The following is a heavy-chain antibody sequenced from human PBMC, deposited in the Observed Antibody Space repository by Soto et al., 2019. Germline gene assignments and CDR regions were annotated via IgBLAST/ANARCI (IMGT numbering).Heavy chain of an antibody. Sequence: QVQLVQSGAEVKNPGASVKVSCKASGYTFTRYGIGWARQAPGQGLEWMGWINTYNGNTNYAQNVQGRVTLTTDTSTSTDYMELRSLRSNDTAIYYCAMVDVYVTPSPQDVWGQGTTVIVSS. CDR3: AMVDVYVTPSPQDV. V-gene: IGHV1-18*01. J-gene: IGHJ6*02. CDR1: GYTFTRYG. D-gene: IGHD3-16*01. CDR2: INTYNGNT.